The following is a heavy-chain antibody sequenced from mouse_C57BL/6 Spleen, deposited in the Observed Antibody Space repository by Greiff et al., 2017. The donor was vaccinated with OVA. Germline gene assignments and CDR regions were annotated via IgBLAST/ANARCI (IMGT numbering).Heavy chain of an antibody. CDR3: ARSGWDHFDY. CDR1: GYTFTSYW. D-gene: IGHD4-1*01. V-gene: IGHV1-69*01. J-gene: IGHJ2*01. Sequence: QVQLKQPGAELVMPGASVKLSCKASGYTFTSYWMHWVKQRPGQGLEWIGEIDPSDSYTNYNQKFKGKSTLTVDKSSSTAYMQLSSLTSEDSAVYYCARSGWDHFDYWGQGTTLTVSS. CDR2: IDPSDSYT.